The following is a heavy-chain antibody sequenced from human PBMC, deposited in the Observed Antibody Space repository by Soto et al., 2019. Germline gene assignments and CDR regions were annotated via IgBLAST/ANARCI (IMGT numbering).Heavy chain of an antibody. V-gene: IGHV4-39*01. J-gene: IGHJ1*01. D-gene: IGHD3-16*02. CDR1: GGSISSSSYY. CDR3: ARHDYDYIWGSYRLNAGYFQH. CDR2: IYYSGST. Sequence: SSETLSLTCTVSGGSISSSSYYWGWIRQPPGKGLEWIGSIYYSGSTYYNPSLKSRVTISVDTSKDQFSLKLSSVTAADTAVYYCARHDYDYIWGSYRLNAGYFQHWGQGTLVTVSS.